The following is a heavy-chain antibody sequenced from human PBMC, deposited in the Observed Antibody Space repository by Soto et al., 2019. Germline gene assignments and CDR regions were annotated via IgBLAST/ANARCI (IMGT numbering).Heavy chain of an antibody. V-gene: IGHV3-23*01. Sequence: RWSLRLSCGASVFTFSGYAMSWFRQAPGKGLEWVSAISDSGGSTYYADSMKGRFTISRDNSKNTLYLQMNSLRAEDTAIYYCAKDLTSTSRTPELWGQGTLVTVSS. CDR3: AKDLTSTSRTPEL. D-gene: IGHD2-2*01. CDR2: ISDSGGST. J-gene: IGHJ4*02. CDR1: VFTFSGYA.